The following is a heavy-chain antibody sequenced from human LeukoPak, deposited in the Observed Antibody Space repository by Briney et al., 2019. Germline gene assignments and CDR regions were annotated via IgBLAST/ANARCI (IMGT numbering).Heavy chain of an antibody. V-gene: IGHV3-30*18. CDR2: ISYDGSNK. J-gene: IGHJ6*02. Sequence: GGSLRLSCAASGFTFSSYGMHWVRQAPGKGLEWVAVISYDGSNKYYADSVKGRFTISRDNSKNTLYLQMNSLRAEDTAVYYCAKDYDSSGYYYENYGMDVWGQGTTVTVSS. D-gene: IGHD3-22*01. CDR3: AKDYDSSGYYYENYGMDV. CDR1: GFTFSSYG.